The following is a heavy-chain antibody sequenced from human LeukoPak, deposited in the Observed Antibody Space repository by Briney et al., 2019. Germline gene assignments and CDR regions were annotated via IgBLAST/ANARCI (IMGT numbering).Heavy chain of an antibody. Sequence: PSETLSLACTVSGGAISSSSYYWGWIRQTPGTGLEWIGTLLHTGGTSYNPSLKSRVTISVDTSKNQFSLKLSSVTAADTAVYYCARGRGGYCSGGSCYDAYYYYMDVWGKGTTVTVSS. CDR3: ARGRGGYCSGGSCYDAYYYYMDV. CDR2: LLHTGGT. J-gene: IGHJ6*03. D-gene: IGHD2-15*01. V-gene: IGHV4-39*07. CDR1: GGAISSSSYY.